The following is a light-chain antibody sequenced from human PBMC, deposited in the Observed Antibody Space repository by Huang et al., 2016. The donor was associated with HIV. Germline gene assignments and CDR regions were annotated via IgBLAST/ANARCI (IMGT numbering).Light chain of an antibody. CDR1: QGVSSS. CDR2: GAS. CDR3: QQYINWPPFT. J-gene: IGKJ2*01. V-gene: IGKV3-15*01. Sequence: IVMTQSPAALSVSPGERATLSCRASQGVSSSLAWYQQKPGQAPRLLIYGASTRATGGPARFSGSGAGTEFTLTISSLQSEDYAVYYCQQYINWPPFTFGQGTKLDIK.